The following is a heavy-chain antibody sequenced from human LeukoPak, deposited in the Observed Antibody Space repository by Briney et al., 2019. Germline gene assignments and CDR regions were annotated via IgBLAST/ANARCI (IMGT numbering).Heavy chain of an antibody. Sequence: TGGSLRLSCAASGFTFRSYAMSWVRQAPGKGLEWVSAISGSGGSTYYADSVKGRFTISRDNSKNTLYLQVNSLRVEDTAVYYCAKGVVGSGIDYWGQGTLVTVSS. CDR1: GFTFRSYA. J-gene: IGHJ4*02. CDR2: ISGSGGST. V-gene: IGHV3-23*01. D-gene: IGHD3-10*01. CDR3: AKGVVGSGIDY.